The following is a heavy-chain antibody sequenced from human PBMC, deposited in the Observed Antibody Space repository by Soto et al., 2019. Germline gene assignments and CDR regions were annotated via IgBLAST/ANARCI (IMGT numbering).Heavy chain of an antibody. V-gene: IGHV4-59*01. CDR2: IYYSGST. Sequence: SETLSLTCTVSGGPISSYYWSWIRQPPGKGLEWIGYIYYSGSTNYNPSLKSRVTISVDTSKNQFSLKVSSVTAADTAVYYCARHYCRGGSCYLDYYYYIDVWGKGTTVTVSS. D-gene: IGHD2-15*01. CDR3: ARHYCRGGSCYLDYYYYIDV. CDR1: GGPISSYY. J-gene: IGHJ6*03.